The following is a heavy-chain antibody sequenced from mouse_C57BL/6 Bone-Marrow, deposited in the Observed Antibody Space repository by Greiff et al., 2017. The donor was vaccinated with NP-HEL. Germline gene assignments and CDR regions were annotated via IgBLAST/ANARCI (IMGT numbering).Heavy chain of an antibody. V-gene: IGHV5-6*01. D-gene: IGHD1-3*01. CDR3: ERHNFFNWYFDV. J-gene: IGHJ1*03. CDR2: ISSGGSYT. Sequence: EVKLVESGGDLVKPGGSLKLSCAASGFTFSSYGMSWVRQTPDQRLEWVATISSGGSYTYYPDSVKGRFTISRDNAKNTLYLQMSSLKSEDTAMYYCERHNFFNWYFDVWGTGTTVTVSS. CDR1: GFTFSSYG.